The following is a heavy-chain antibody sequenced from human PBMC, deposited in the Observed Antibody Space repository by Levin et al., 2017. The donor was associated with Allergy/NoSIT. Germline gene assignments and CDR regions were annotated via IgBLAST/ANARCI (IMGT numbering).Heavy chain of an antibody. CDR2: IYSSGSA. J-gene: IGHJ4*02. CDR3: ARAEVGSEH. D-gene: IGHD3-10*01. V-gene: IGHV4-61*02. Sequence: PSQTLSLTCKVSGGSISSGSYYWSWIRQPAAKGLEWIGRIYSSGSANYNPSLKSRVTISVDTSQNQFSLQLSSVTAADTAVYYCARAEVGSEHWGQGTLVTVSS. CDR1: GGSISSGSYY.